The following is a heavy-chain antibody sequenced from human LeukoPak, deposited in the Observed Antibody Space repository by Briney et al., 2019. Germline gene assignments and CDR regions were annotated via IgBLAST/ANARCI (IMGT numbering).Heavy chain of an antibody. CDR3: ARGVEYSSSSRWFDP. D-gene: IGHD6-6*01. V-gene: IGHV4-4*07. J-gene: IGHJ5*02. Sequence: SETLSLTCTVSGGSISSYYWSWIRQPAGKGLEWIGRIYTSGSTNYNPSLKSRVTISVDTSKNQFSLKLSSVTAADTAVYYCARGVEYSSSSRWFDPWGQGTLVTVSS. CDR1: GGSISSYY. CDR2: IYTSGST.